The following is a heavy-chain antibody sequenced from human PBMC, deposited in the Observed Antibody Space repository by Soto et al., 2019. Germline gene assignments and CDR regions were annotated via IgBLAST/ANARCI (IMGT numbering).Heavy chain of an antibody. J-gene: IGHJ5*02. CDR2: INPNSGGT. Sequence: ASVKVSCKASGYTFTGYYMHWVRQAPGQGLEWMGWINPNSGGTNYAQKFQGWVTMTRDTSISTAYMELSRLRSDDTAVYYCARGKKFGSSSSNGFDPWGQGTLVTVSS. CDR3: ARGKKFGSSSSNGFDP. CDR1: GYTFTGYY. V-gene: IGHV1-2*04. D-gene: IGHD6-6*01.